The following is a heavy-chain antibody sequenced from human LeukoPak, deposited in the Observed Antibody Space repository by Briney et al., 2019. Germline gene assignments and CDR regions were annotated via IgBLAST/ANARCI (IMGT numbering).Heavy chain of an antibody. Sequence: SQTLSLTCTVSGGSISCGGYYWSWIRQPPGKGLEWIGYIYHSGSTYYNPSLKSRVTISVDRSKNQFSLKLSSVTAADTAVYYCARHRISDYDSGVSWCDPWGQGTLVTVSS. CDR2: IYHSGST. D-gene: IGHD5-12*01. V-gene: IGHV4-30-2*01. CDR3: ARHRISDYDSGVSWCDP. J-gene: IGHJ5*02. CDR1: GGSISCGGYY.